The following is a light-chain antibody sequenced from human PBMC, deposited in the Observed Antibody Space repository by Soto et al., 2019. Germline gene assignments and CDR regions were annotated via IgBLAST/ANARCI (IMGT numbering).Light chain of an antibody. V-gene: IGLV2-23*01. CDR3: CSYAGSSTFV. Sequence: QSALTQPASVSGSPGQSITISCTRTSSDVGSYNLVSWYQQHPGKAPKLMIYEGTKRPSGVSNRFSGSQSGNTASLTISGLQAEDEADYYCCSYAGSSTFVFGAGTQLTVL. CDR1: SSDVGSYNL. CDR2: EGT. J-gene: IGLJ7*01.